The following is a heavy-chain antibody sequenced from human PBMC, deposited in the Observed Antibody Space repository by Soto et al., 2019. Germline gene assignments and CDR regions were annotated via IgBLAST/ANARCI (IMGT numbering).Heavy chain of an antibody. CDR3: ARGLGGSYFIAY. CDR1: GFNFSDYY. V-gene: IGHV3-11*06. CDR2: ISTNSRYI. J-gene: IGHJ4*02. Sequence: QVQLVESGGGLVKPRGSLRLSCAVSGFNFSDYYMTWIRQAPGKGLEWISYISTNSRYIKYADSIKGRFTISRDNAKSSLYLQMNSLRAEDTAIYYCARGLGGSYFIAYWGQGTLVTVSS. D-gene: IGHD3-10*01.